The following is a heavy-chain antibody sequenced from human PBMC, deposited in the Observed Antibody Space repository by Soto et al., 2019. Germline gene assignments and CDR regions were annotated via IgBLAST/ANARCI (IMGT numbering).Heavy chain of an antibody. CDR2: IYYSGST. CDR3: ARVRDIVATTIDY. CDR1: GGSISSYY. J-gene: IGHJ4*02. D-gene: IGHD5-12*01. Sequence: PSETLSLTCTVSGGSISSYYWSWIRQPPGKGLEWIGYIYYSGSTNYNPALKSRVTISVDTSKNQFSLKLSSVTAADTAVYYCARVRDIVATTIDYWRQGTLVTVSS. V-gene: IGHV4-59*01.